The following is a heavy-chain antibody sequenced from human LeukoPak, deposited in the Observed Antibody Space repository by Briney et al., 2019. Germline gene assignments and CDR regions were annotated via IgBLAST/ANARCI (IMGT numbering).Heavy chain of an antibody. CDR3: VTARSGSYAY. D-gene: IGHD1-26*01. CDR1: GASISSFY. J-gene: IGHJ4*02. CDR2: IYTSGGT. V-gene: IGHV4-4*07. Sequence: SETLSLTCTVSGASISSFYWSWIRQPAGKGLEWIGRIYTSGGTNYNPSLKSRVTMSIDTSKNQLPLKLYSVTAADKAVYYCVTARSGSYAYSGQRILVTVHS.